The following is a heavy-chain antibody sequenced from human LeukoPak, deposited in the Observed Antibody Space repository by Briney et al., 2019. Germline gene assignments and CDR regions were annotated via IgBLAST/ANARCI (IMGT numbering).Heavy chain of an antibody. V-gene: IGHV3-21*01. CDR2: ISSSSSYI. CDR3: ARVPSSGWYLRSYFDY. D-gene: IGHD6-19*01. J-gene: IGHJ4*02. Sequence: GGSLRLSCAASGFTFSSYSMNWVRQAPGKGLEWVSSISSSSSYIYYADSVKGRFTISRDNAKNSLYLQMNSLRAEDTAVYYCARVPSSGWYLRSYFDYWGQGTLVTVSS. CDR1: GFTFSSYS.